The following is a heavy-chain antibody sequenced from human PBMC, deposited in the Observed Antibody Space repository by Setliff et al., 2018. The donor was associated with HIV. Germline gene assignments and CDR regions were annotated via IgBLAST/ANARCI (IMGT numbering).Heavy chain of an antibody. CDR3: ARNSPFPPSSGAHFDF. CDR2: IHTSTGKP. CDR1: GYSFTTYS. D-gene: IGHD3-22*01. Sequence: GASVKVSCKASGYSFTTYSINWLRQAPGQGPEWMGWIHTSTGKPTYVRDFTVRFVFSLDTSVNTAFLQISDLKTEDTAVYYCARNSPFPPSSGAHFDFWGPGTLVTVSS. J-gene: IGHJ4*02. V-gene: IGHV7-4-1*02.